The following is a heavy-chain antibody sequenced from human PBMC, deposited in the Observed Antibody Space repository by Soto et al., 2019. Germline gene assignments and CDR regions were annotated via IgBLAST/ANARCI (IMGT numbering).Heavy chain of an antibody. V-gene: IGHV4-59*01. CDR1: GGSISSYY. CDR3: ARAGGAITMVRGVMNYYYYGMDV. D-gene: IGHD3-10*01. Sequence: PSETLSLTCTVSGGSISSYYWSWIRQPPGKGLEWIGYIYYRGSTNYNPSLKSRVTISVDTSKNQFSLKLSSVTAADTAVYYCARAGGAITMVRGVMNYYYYGMDVWGQGTTVTVSS. J-gene: IGHJ6*02. CDR2: IYYRGST.